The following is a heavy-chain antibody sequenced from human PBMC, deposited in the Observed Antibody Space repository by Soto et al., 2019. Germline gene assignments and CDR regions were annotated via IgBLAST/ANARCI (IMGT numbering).Heavy chain of an antibody. J-gene: IGHJ4*02. CDR3: VKGTLGTYDHVYFEH. V-gene: IGHV2-5*02. Sequence: QITLKETGPPLVKPTQTLTLTCTFSGFSFDMNKARVGWVRQPPGKALEWLALIYWDGDEHYSPSLKNRLSITKDTSKDQVVLTLTDVHPADTATYYCVKGTLGTYDHVYFEHWGQGTLVTVSS. CDR1: GFSFDMNKAR. D-gene: IGHD3-16*01. CDR2: IYWDGDE.